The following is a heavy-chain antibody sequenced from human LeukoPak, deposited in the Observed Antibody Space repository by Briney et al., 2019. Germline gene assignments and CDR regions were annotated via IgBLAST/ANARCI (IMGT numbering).Heavy chain of an antibody. V-gene: IGHV3-20*04. Sequence: PGGSLRLSCAASGFTFDDYGMTWVRQVPGKGLEWIAEINWIGDTTRYGDSVKGRFTISRDNAKNSLDPQINSLRVEDTAFYYCATNPPGRTYLQDWGQGTLVTVSS. CDR3: ATNPPGRTYLQD. D-gene: IGHD1-1*01. CDR2: INWIGDTT. J-gene: IGHJ1*01. CDR1: GFTFDDYG.